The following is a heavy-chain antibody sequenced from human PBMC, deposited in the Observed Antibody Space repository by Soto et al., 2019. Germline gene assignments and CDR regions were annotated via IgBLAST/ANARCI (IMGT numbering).Heavy chain of an antibody. CDR3: ARASGEGWFSKYNWNYEPLVSDNPYYYYYMDV. CDR2: IYYSGST. J-gene: IGHJ6*03. V-gene: IGHV4-59*08. Sequence: SETLSLTCTVSGGSISSYYWSWIRQPPGKGLEWIGYIYYSGSTNYNPSLKSRVTMSVDTSKNKFAQKLSSVTGADTAVYYCARASGEGWFSKYNWNYEPLVSDNPYYYYYMDVWGKGTTVTVSS. D-gene: IGHD1-7*01. CDR1: GGSISSYY.